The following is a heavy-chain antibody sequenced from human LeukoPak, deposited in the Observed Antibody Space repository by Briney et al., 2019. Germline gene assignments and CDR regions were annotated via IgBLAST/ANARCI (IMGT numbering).Heavy chain of an antibody. J-gene: IGHJ3*02. CDR1: GFTFRRYA. CDR3: AKDFEAGYDFWSGYWGPRVVDI. CDR2: ISGTGDNT. V-gene: IGHV3-23*01. D-gene: IGHD3-3*01. Sequence: GGSLRLSCAASGFTFRRYAMNWVRQAPGKGLEWVSAISGTGDNTYYADSVKGRFTISRDNSKDTLYLQMNSLRAEDTGVFYCAKDFEAGYDFWSGYWGPRVVDIWGQGTMVTVSS.